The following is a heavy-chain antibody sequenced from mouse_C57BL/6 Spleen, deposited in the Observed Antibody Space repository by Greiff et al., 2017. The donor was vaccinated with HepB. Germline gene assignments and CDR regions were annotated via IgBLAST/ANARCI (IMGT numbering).Heavy chain of an antibody. J-gene: IGHJ3*01. Sequence: VQLQQPGAELVKPGASVKVSCKASGYTFTSYWMHWVKQRPGQGLEWIGRIHPSDSDTNYNQKFKGKATLTVDNSSSTAYMQLISLTSEDSAVYYGAMVYGSSYGFAYWGQGTLVTVSA. V-gene: IGHV1-74*01. CDR2: IHPSDSDT. CDR1: GYTFTSYW. D-gene: IGHD1-1*01. CDR3: AMVYGSSYGFAY.